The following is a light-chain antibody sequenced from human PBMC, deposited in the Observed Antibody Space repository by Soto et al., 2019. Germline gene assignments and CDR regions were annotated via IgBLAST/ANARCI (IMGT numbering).Light chain of an antibody. CDR1: QSVSSN. CDR2: GAS. Sequence: EIVMTQSPVTLSVSPGERATLSCRASQSVSSNLAWYQQKPGQAPRLLIYGASTRATGIPARFSGSGSGTEFTLTISSLQSEDFAVYFCQHQTSWPRTFGQGTKVDIK. CDR3: QHQTSWPRT. J-gene: IGKJ1*01. V-gene: IGKV3-15*01.